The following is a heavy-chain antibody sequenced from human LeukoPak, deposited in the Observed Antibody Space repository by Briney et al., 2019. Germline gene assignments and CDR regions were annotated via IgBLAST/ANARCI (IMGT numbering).Heavy chain of an antibody. Sequence: GGSLRLSCATSRFTVSSNYMSWVRQAPGKGLEWVSDIHSDGSTHYADSVKGRFTISRDNSKNTLYLQMNSLRAEDTAVYYCARDDRYDYYMDVWGKGTTVTVSS. CDR3: ARDDRYDYYMDV. V-gene: IGHV3-53*01. CDR2: IHSDGST. J-gene: IGHJ6*03. CDR1: RFTVSSNY.